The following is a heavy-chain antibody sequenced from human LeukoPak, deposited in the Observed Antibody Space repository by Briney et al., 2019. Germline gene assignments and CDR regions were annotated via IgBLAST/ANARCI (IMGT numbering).Heavy chain of an antibody. CDR3: ARLRWVGADGGAFDI. CDR2: INHSGST. V-gene: IGHV4-34*01. Sequence: PSETLSLTCAVTGGSFSGFYWNWIRQSPGKGLAWIGDINHSGSTHYNPSLKSRVSISVDTSKRQVFLHLTSLTAADTAVYYCARLRWVGADGGAFDIWGQGTVVTVSS. CDR1: GGSFSGFY. J-gene: IGHJ3*02. D-gene: IGHD1-26*01.